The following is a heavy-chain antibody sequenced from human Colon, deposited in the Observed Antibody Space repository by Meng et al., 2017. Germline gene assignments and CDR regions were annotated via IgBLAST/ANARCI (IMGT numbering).Heavy chain of an antibody. J-gene: IGHJ4*02. CDR3: ARDMATIRDY. D-gene: IGHD5-24*01. V-gene: IGHV4-34*01. CDR1: GGSFSGSY. Sequence: QVQLQQWVAGRLKPSETLSLTCAVYGGSFSGSYWSWIRQPPGKGLEWIGEINDSGSTNYNPSLKSRVTISVDTSKIQFSLKLTSVIAADTAVYYCARDMATIRDYWGQGTLVTVSS. CDR2: INDSGST.